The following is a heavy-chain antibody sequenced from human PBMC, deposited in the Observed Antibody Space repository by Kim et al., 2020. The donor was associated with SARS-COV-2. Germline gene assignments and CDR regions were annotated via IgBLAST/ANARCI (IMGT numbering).Heavy chain of an antibody. Sequence: GGSLRLSCAASGFTFSRYWMHWVRQAPGKGLVWVSRINSDGSSTSYADSVKGRFTISRDNAKNTLYLQMNSLRAEDTAVYYCARVGIDYGENYFDYWGQGTLVTVSS. D-gene: IGHD4-17*01. CDR3: ARVGIDYGENYFDY. CDR1: GFTFSRYW. J-gene: IGHJ4*02. CDR2: INSDGSST. V-gene: IGHV3-74*01.